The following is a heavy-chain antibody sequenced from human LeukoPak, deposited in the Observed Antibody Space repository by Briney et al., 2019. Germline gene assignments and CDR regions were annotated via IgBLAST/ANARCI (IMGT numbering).Heavy chain of an antibody. CDR2: ISYDGSNK. J-gene: IGHJ4*02. Sequence: PGGSLRLSCAASGFTFSSYGMHWVRQAPGKGLEWVAVISYDGSNKYYADSVKGRFTISRDNSKNTLYLQMNSLRAEDTAVYYCAKDGYYYGLFDYWGQGTLVTVSS. V-gene: IGHV3-30*18. CDR3: AKDGYYYGLFDY. CDR1: GFTFSSYG. D-gene: IGHD5-18*01.